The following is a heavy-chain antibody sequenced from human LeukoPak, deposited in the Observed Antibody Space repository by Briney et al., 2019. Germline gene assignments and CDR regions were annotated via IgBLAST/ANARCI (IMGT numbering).Heavy chain of an antibody. D-gene: IGHD3-3*01. CDR2: IDPSGDTT. Sequence: ASVKVSCKASGDTFTNYYMHWVRQAPGQGFEWLGIIDPSGDTTNYAQKFQGRVTMSRDMSTSSVYMDLSSLRSEDTAVYYCAREAYDFWSGRDAYYGMDVWGQGTTVTVSS. V-gene: IGHV1-46*01. CDR3: AREAYDFWSGRDAYYGMDV. CDR1: GDTFTNYY. J-gene: IGHJ6*02.